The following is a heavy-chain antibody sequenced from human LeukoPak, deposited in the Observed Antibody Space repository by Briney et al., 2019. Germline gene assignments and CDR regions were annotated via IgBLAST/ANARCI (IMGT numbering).Heavy chain of an antibody. CDR3: ARSLSLIAFDEVIPEEFDY. CDR2: INTNSGGT. D-gene: IGHD2/OR15-2a*01. V-gene: IGHV1-2*02. Sequence: ASVPVSCKASGYTFTSDYMHWVRQAPGGGPGWMGWINTNSGGTNYAQKFQGRVCMASDTSISTAYMELSKLTSDDTAVYYCARSLSLIAFDEVIPEEFDYWGQGTLVTVSS. J-gene: IGHJ4*02. CDR1: GYTFTSDY.